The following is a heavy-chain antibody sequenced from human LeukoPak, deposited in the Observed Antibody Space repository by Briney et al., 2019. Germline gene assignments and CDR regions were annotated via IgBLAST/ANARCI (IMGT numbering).Heavy chain of an antibody. CDR1: GGSISSSSYY. D-gene: IGHD3-22*01. CDR3: ARLSSDSVVVVVTNYYMDV. V-gene: IGHV4-39*01. CDR2: IYYSGST. J-gene: IGHJ6*03. Sequence: SETLSLTCTVSGGSISSSSYYWGWIRQPPGKGLEWIGSIYYSGSTYYNPSLKSRVTISVDTSKNQFSLKLSSVTAADTAVYYCARLSSDSVVVVVTNYYMDVWGKGTTVTVSS.